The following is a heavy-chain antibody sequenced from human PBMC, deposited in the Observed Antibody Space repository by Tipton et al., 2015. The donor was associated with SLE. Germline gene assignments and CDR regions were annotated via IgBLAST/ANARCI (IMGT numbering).Heavy chain of an antibody. D-gene: IGHD3-10*01. CDR2: IYSSGST. Sequence: TLSLTCTVSGGSITTYYLSWIRQPPGTGLEWIGYIYSSGSTNYNPSLKSRGTLSFDTSKNQFSLHLRSVTAADTAVYYCASGGYYGSGSYYGGWFDPWGQGTLVTVSS. J-gene: IGHJ5*02. V-gene: IGHV4-4*08. CDR3: ASGGYYGSGSYYGGWFDP. CDR1: GGSITTYY.